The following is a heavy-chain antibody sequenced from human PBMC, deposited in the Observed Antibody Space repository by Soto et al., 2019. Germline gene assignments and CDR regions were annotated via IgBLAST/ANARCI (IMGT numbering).Heavy chain of an antibody. V-gene: IGHV4-4*02. CDR3: ARHVGVSGTRGFDY. Sequence: QVQLQESGPGLVEPSGTLSLTCAVSGASINTNWWSWVRQPPGKGLEWIGEIYNTGRTHYNPSLQSRVTISLDRSNNHFSLSLSSVTAADTAIYYCARHVGVSGTRGFDYWGQGTLVPVSS. J-gene: IGHJ4*02. CDR1: GASINTNW. CDR2: IYNTGRT. D-gene: IGHD6-19*01.